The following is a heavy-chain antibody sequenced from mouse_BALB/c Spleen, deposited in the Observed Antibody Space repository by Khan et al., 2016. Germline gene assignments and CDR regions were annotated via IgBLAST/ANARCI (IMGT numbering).Heavy chain of an antibody. CDR2: INYSGST. CDR3: ARDYYGSSFFDY. J-gene: IGHJ2*01. Sequence: EVQLLETGPGLVKPSQSLSLTCTVTGYSITSDYAWNWIRQFPGNKLEWMGYINYSGSTSYNPSLKSRISITRDTSKNQFFLQLNSVTTEDTATYYCARDYYGSSFFDYWGQGTTLTVSS. V-gene: IGHV3-2*02. D-gene: IGHD1-1*01. CDR1: GYSITSDYA.